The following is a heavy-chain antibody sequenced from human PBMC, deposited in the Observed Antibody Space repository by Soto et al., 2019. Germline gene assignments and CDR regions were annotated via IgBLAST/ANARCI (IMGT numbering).Heavy chain of an antibody. V-gene: IGHV3-66*01. CDR1: GFTVSTNY. CDR3: AIRNQMVRGVPGRGFDC. J-gene: IGHJ4*02. Sequence: EVQLVESGGGLVQPGGSLRLSCAASGFTVSTNYMSWVRQGPGKGLEWVSIIYTGGNAYYADSVKGRFTISSDNSKNTLYLQMNSLRADDTAVYYCAIRNQMVRGVPGRGFDCWGPGTLVTVSS. CDR2: IYTGGNA. D-gene: IGHD3-10*01.